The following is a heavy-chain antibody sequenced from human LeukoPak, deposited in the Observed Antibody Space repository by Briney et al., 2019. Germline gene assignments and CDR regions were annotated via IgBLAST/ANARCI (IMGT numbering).Heavy chain of an antibody. V-gene: IGHV4-31*03. D-gene: IGHD2-8*01. CDR3: ARATLRGVPFDF. Sequence: ALSLTYTVSGDSISSGGYYWTWIRRHPGKGLEWIGNIFSSGNTYYNPSLKGRVFTSVDTSKSQFSLRLTSVTAADTAVYYCARATLRGVPFDFWGQGIQVTVSS. CDR2: IFSSGNT. J-gene: IGHJ4*02. CDR1: GDSISSGGYY.